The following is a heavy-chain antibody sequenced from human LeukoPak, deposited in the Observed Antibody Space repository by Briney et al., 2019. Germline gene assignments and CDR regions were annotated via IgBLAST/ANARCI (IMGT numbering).Heavy chain of an antibody. D-gene: IGHD2-15*01. Sequence: ASVKVSCKAYGYTFTGYFIHWVRQAPGQRLEWMGWINPHSGGTDYAQKFQGRVTMTRDTSISTAYMELSSLRSDDTAVYYCARDVASSRFSDYWGQGTLVTVSS. V-gene: IGHV1-2*02. CDR1: GYTFTGYF. CDR2: INPHSGGT. CDR3: ARDVASSRFSDY. J-gene: IGHJ4*02.